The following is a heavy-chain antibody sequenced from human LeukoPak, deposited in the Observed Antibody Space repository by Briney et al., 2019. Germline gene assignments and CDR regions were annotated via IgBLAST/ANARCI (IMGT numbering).Heavy chain of an antibody. CDR2: IYYSGST. V-gene: IGHV4-59*08. CDR1: GGSFSSYY. D-gene: IGHD3-3*01. CDR3: ARHPDYDFWSGYQGMDV. J-gene: IGHJ6*02. Sequence: SETLSLTCAVYGGSFSSYYWSWIRQPPGKGLEWIGYIYYSGSTNYNPSLKSRVTISVDTSKNQFSLKLSSVTAADTAVYYCARHPDYDFWSGYQGMDVWGQGTTATVSS.